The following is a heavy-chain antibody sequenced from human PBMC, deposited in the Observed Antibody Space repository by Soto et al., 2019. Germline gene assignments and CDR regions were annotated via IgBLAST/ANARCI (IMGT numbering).Heavy chain of an antibody. Sequence: GGSLRLSCAASGFTFSSYWMHWVRQAPGKGLVWVSRINSDGSSTIYADSVKGRFTISRDNAKNPLYLQMNSLRAEDTAVYYCARVVNVVVTAIAFDIWGQGTMVTVSS. V-gene: IGHV3-74*01. CDR2: INSDGSST. CDR3: ARVVNVVVTAIAFDI. CDR1: GFTFSSYW. D-gene: IGHD2-21*02. J-gene: IGHJ3*02.